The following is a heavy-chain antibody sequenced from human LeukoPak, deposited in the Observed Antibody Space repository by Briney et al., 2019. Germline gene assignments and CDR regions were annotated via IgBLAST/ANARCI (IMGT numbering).Heavy chain of an antibody. CDR3: ARGRGYSYGYSNY. V-gene: IGHV1-2*02. CDR1: GYTFTGYY. CDR2: INPNSGGT. Sequence: GASVKVSCKASGYTFTGYYMHWVRQAPGQGLEWMGWINPNSGGTNYAQKFQGRVTMTRDTSISTAYMELSSLRSEDTAVYYCARGRGYSYGYSNYWGQGTLVTVSS. J-gene: IGHJ4*02. D-gene: IGHD5-18*01.